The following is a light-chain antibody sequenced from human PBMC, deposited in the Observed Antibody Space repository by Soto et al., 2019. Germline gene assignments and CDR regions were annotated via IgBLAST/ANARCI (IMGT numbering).Light chain of an antibody. CDR2: WAS. Sequence: DIVMTQSPDSLAVSLGERATINCKSSQTVLYTSNNKNYLAWYQQTPGQPPKPLIYWASTRESGVPDRFSGSGSGTDFTLTINSLQAEDVAVYYCQQYYTTPITFGQGTRLEIK. V-gene: IGKV4-1*01. CDR1: QTVLYTSNNKNY. CDR3: QQYYTTPIT. J-gene: IGKJ5*01.